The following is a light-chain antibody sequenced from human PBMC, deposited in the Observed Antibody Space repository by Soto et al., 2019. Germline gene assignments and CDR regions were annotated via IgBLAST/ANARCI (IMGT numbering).Light chain of an antibody. V-gene: IGKV3-20*01. CDR1: QSVSRNY. CDR2: GAS. CDR3: QQYGTSPWT. J-gene: IGKJ1*01. Sequence: EILLTQSPGTPSLSPGERATLSCRASQSVSRNYLAWYQQKPGQAPRLLIYGASNRATGFPDRFSGSGSGTDFTLTISRLEPEDFAVYSCQQYGTSPWTFGQGTKVEIK.